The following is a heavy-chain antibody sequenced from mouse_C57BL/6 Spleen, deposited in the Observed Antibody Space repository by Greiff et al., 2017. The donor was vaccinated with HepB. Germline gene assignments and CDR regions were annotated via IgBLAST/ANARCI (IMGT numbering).Heavy chain of an antibody. CDR3: AKKDGSSSYYFDY. CDR1: GYTFTSYG. Sequence: VQLQESGAELARPGASVKLSCKASGYTFTSYGISWVKQRTGQGLEWIGEIYPRSGNTYYNEKFKGKATLTADKSSSTAYMELRSLTSEDSAVYFCAKKDGSSSYYFDYWGQGTTLTVSS. J-gene: IGHJ2*01. CDR2: IYPRSGNT. V-gene: IGHV1-81*01. D-gene: IGHD1-1*01.